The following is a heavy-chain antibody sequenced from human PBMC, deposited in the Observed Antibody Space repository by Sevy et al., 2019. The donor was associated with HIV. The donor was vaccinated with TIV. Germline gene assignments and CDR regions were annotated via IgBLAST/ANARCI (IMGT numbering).Heavy chain of an antibody. CDR3: ARSNIGGDYDFWSGYYQVALSWLDP. CDR2: INHGGST. Sequence: SETLPLTCAVYGGSFSGYHWNWIRQPPGKGLEWIGEINHGGSTNYNLSLKSRVAISVDTSKNQFSLNLTSVTAADTGVYYCARSNIGGDYDFWSGYYQVALSWLDPWGRGTPVTVSS. V-gene: IGHV4-34*01. D-gene: IGHD3-3*01. CDR1: GGSFSGYH. J-gene: IGHJ5*02.